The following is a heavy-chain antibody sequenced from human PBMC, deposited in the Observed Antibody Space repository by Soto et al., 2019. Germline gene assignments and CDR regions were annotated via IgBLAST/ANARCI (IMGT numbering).Heavy chain of an antibody. D-gene: IGHD5-12*01. Sequence: SETLSLTCTISGGSVRSSSYYWGWIRQPPGKGLEWIASIYYSGRTHNNPALKSRVTISVDTSKNQFSLKLSSVTAADTAVYYCARHPDGYTTDYWGQGTLVTV. CDR3: ARHPDGYTTDY. J-gene: IGHJ4*02. CDR2: IYYSGRT. CDR1: GGSVRSSSYY. V-gene: IGHV4-39*01.